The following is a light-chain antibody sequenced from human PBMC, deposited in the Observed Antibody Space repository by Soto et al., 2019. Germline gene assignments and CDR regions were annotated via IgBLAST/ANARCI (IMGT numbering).Light chain of an antibody. CDR2: DAS. V-gene: IGKV3-11*01. CDR1: QSVNRF. J-gene: IGKJ5*01. CDR3: QQRGNWPEIT. Sequence: EIVLTQSPATLSLSPGQGASLSCRASQSVNRFLAWYQQKPGQAPRLLIYDASNRATGIPARFSGSGSGTDFTLTISSLEPEDFAVYYCQQRGNWPEITFGQGTRLEIK.